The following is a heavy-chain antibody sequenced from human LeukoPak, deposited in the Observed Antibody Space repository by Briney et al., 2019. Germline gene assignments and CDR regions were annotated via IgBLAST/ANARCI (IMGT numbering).Heavy chain of an antibody. Sequence: ASVNVSCKPCVCTFTGYYIYGVREAPGQGLEWMGWINPNTSGGTNYAQKFQGRVTMTGDTTISTVYMVLSRLTSDDAAVYYCARDRGSYFHDAFDIWGQGTMVTVSS. CDR1: VCTFTGYY. D-gene: IGHD1-26*01. V-gene: IGHV1-2*02. J-gene: IGHJ3*02. CDR2: INPNTSGGT. CDR3: ARDRGSYFHDAFDI.